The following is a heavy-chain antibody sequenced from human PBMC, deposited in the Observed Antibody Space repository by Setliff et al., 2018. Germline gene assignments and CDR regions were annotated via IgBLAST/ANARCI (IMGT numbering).Heavy chain of an antibody. CDR1: GYTFTSYG. Sequence: GASVKVSCKASGYTFTSYGISWVRQAPGQGLEWMGWISAYNGNTNYAQKLQGRVTMTTDTSTSTAYMELRSLRSDDTAVYYCARVRGDYGDQESDYWGQGTLVTVPQ. D-gene: IGHD4-17*01. CDR3: ARVRGDYGDQESDY. CDR2: ISAYNGNT. V-gene: IGHV1-18*01. J-gene: IGHJ4*02.